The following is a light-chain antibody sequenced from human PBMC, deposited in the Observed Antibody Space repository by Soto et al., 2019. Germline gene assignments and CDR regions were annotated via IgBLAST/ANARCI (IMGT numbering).Light chain of an antibody. V-gene: IGKV1-39*01. CDR2: AAS. Sequence: DIQMTQSPSSLSASIGDRVTITCRASQNISFYLNWYQHKTGQAPKVLIYAASSLQAGVPQRFSGSGSGTDFTLSISSLHPEDFATYSCQQSYIPPSPFGQGTKLEIK. CDR3: QQSYIPPSP. J-gene: IGKJ2*01. CDR1: QNISFY.